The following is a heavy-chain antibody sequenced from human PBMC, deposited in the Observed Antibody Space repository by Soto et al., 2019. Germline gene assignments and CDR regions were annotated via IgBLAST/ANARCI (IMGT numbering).Heavy chain of an antibody. D-gene: IGHD6-19*01. V-gene: IGHV3-30*18. CDR3: AKDIEQWLVGPVDY. J-gene: IGHJ4*02. Sequence: QVQLVESGGGVVQPGRSLRLSCAASGFTLSSYGMHWVRRAPGKGLEWVAVISKDGSNKYYGDSVKVRFTISRDNSKNTLYLQMNSLRAEDTAVYYCAKDIEQWLVGPVDYWGQGTLVTVSS. CDR2: ISKDGSNK. CDR1: GFTLSSYG.